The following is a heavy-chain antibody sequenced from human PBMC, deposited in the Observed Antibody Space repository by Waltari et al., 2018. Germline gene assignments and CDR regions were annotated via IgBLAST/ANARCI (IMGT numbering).Heavy chain of an antibody. J-gene: IGHJ6*02. CDR3: ARDGYFYAMDV. CDR1: RCTSSNFG. Sequence: EVQLVESGGGLVTRGGSLSLSWAAFRCTSSNFGMSLVRQTPRKRLEWVANITPDGSGEYYMDSVKGRFIISRDNAKSSLFLQMNSLTAEDTAVYYCARDGYFYAMDVWGQGPQSPSP. V-gene: IGHV3-7*01. CDR2: ITPDGSGE.